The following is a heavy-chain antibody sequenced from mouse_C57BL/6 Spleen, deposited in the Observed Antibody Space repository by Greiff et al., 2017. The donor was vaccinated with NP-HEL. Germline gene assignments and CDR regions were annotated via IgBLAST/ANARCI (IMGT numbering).Heavy chain of an antibody. CDR1: GFNIKDDY. Sequence: EVQLQQSGAELVRPGASVKLSCTASGFNIKDDYMHWVKQRPEQGLEWIGWIDPENGDTEYASKFQGKATITADTSSNTAYLQLSSLTSEDTAVYYCTTLMVTGTYWGQGTLVTVSA. CDR2: IDPENGDT. J-gene: IGHJ3*01. D-gene: IGHD2-2*01. CDR3: TTLMVTGTY. V-gene: IGHV14-4*01.